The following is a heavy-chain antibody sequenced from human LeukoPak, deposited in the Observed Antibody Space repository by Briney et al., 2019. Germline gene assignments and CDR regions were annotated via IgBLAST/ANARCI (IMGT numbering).Heavy chain of an antibody. CDR2: TSAGYSYT. J-gene: IGHJ3*02. CDR3: ATYFAGAETFDI. CDR1: GYNFALYW. D-gene: IGHD3-16*01. V-gene: IGHV5-51*01. Sequence: GESLKISCQSSGYNFALYWIVWVRQMPGKGLEWMGITSAGYSYTVYSPSFQGQVTMSVDKSISTAYLQWSSLKASDTAMYYCATYFAGAETFDIWGQGTMVTVSS.